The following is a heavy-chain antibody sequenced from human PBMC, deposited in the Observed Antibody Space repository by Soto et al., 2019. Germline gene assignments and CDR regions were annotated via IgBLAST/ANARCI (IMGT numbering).Heavy chain of an antibody. Sequence: PSKTLSLTCAISGDSFSSNSAAWNWIRQSPSRGLEWLGRTYYRSKWYNDYAVSVKSRITINPDTSKNQFSLQLNSVTPEDKAVYYCERFVGNWNLDDYFDYWCQGILVTVS. J-gene: IGHJ4*02. CDR2: TYYRSKWYN. CDR3: ERFVGNWNLDDYFDY. V-gene: IGHV6-1*01. D-gene: IGHD1-1*01. CDR1: GDSFSSNSAA.